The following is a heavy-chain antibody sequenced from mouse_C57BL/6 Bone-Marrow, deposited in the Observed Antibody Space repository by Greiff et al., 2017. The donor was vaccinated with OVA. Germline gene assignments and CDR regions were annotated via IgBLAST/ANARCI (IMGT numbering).Heavy chain of an antibody. D-gene: IGHD1-1*01. CDR2: IWSGGST. V-gene: IGHV2-2*01. Sequence: QVQLKESGPGLVQPSQSLSITCTVSGFSLTSYGVHWVRQSPGKGLEWLGVIWSGGSTDYNAAFISRLSISKDNSKSQVFFKMNSLQADDTAIYYCARNWGPITTVGGYFDYWGQGTTLTVSS. J-gene: IGHJ2*01. CDR3: ARNWGPITTVGGYFDY. CDR1: GFSLTSYG.